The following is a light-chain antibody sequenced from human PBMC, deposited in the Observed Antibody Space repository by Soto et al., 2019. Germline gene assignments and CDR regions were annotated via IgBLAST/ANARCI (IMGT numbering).Light chain of an antibody. CDR1: QPVMNY. Sequence: DIQVTQFPSSLSASVGDEVSITCRTDQPVMNYLNWYQQKAGQAPKILIFEASNLARGVPQRFSGSGFGSQFTLTIANLQPEDIAIYYCQESHNFPYIFGQGT. CDR2: EAS. V-gene: IGKV1-39*01. J-gene: IGKJ2*01. CDR3: QESHNFPYI.